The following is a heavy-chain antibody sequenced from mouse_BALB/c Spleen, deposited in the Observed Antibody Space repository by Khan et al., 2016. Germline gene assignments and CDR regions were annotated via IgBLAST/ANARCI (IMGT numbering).Heavy chain of an antibody. CDR1: GDSITSGH. V-gene: IGHV3-8*02. CDR2: ISHSGDS. CDR3: TTLDYYGSAFAY. Sequence: EVQLQESGPSLAKPSQTLSLTCSVTGDSITSGHWNWIRKFPGNKFDFMGYISHSGDSYSNPSLKSRISITRYTSKNQYYLQLNSVTTEDTATDYVTTLDYYGSAFAYWGQGTLVTVSA. J-gene: IGHJ3*01. D-gene: IGHD1-2*01.